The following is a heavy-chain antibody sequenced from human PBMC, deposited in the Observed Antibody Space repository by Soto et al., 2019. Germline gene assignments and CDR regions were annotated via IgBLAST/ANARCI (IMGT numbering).Heavy chain of an antibody. CDR2: IYHSGST. D-gene: IGHD2-2*01. Sequence: SETLSLTCTVSGGSISSYYWSWIRHPPGKGLEWIGEIYHSGSTRYNPSLKSRVTISVDKPNNQFSLKLTSMTGADTAVYYCATRPPQIVVTLLPFPSWGQGTPVTVSS. CDR1: GGSISSYY. J-gene: IGHJ5*02. CDR3: ATRPPQIVVTLLPFPS. V-gene: IGHV4-59*12.